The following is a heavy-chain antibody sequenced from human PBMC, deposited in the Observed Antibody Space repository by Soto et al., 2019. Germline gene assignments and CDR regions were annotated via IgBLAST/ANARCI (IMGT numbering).Heavy chain of an antibody. CDR1: GYTLTELS. Sequence: ASVKVSCKVSGYTLTELSMHWVRQAPGKGLEWMGGFDPEDGETIYAQKFQGRVTMTEDTSTDTVYMELSSLRSEDTAVYYCATTELLRFLEWLSNWGQGTLVTVSS. CDR3: ATTELLRFLEWLSN. CDR2: FDPEDGET. J-gene: IGHJ4*02. V-gene: IGHV1-24*01. D-gene: IGHD3-3*01.